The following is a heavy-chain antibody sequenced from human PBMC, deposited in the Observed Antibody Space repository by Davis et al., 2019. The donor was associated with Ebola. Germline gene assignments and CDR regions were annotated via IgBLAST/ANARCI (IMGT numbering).Heavy chain of an antibody. CDR2: ISAYNGNT. J-gene: IGHJ6*02. CDR3: ARGGQLVIWYYYYGMDV. Sequence: ASVKVSCKASGYTFTSYGISWVRQAPGQGLEWMGWISAYNGNTNYAQKLQGRVTMTTDTSASTAYMELSSLRSEDTAVYYCARGGQLVIWYYYYGMDVWGQGTTVTVSS. V-gene: IGHV1-18*01. D-gene: IGHD6-6*01. CDR1: GYTFTSYG.